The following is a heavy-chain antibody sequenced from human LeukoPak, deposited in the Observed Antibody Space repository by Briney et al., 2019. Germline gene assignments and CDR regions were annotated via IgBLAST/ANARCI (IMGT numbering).Heavy chain of an antibody. Sequence: ASVKVSCKASGYTFTGYYMHWVRQAPGQGLEWMGRINPNSGGTNYAQKFQGRVTMTRDTSISTAYMELSRLRSDDTAVYYCATWPYYYDSSGYYYQPGFHYWGQGTLVTVSS. CDR1: GYTFTGYY. CDR3: ATWPYYYDSSGYYYQPGFHY. CDR2: INPNSGGT. V-gene: IGHV1-2*06. J-gene: IGHJ4*02. D-gene: IGHD3-22*01.